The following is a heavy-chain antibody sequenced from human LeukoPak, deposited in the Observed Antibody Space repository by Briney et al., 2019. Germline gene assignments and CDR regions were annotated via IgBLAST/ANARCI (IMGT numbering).Heavy chain of an antibody. J-gene: IGHJ4*02. D-gene: IGHD6-19*01. Sequence: GGSLRLSCAASGFTFSSYGMHWVRQAPGKGLEWVAVISYDGSNKYYADSVKGRFTISRDNSKNTLYLQMNSLRAEDTAVYYCAKTPGIAVAGTIVDYWGQGTLVTVSS. CDR1: GFTFSSYG. CDR2: ISYDGSNK. V-gene: IGHV3-30*18. CDR3: AKTPGIAVAGTIVDY.